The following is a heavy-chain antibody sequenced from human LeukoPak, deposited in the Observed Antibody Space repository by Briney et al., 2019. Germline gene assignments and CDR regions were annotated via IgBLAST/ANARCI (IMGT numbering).Heavy chain of an antibody. Sequence: PSGTLSLTCTVSGGSISSYYWSWIRQPPGKGLEWIGYIYYSGSTNYNPSLKSRVTISVDTSKNQFSLKLSSVTAADTAVYYCARGHTVGAFDIWGQGTIVTVSS. J-gene: IGHJ3*02. CDR2: IYYSGST. D-gene: IGHD1-26*01. V-gene: IGHV4-59*01. CDR3: ARGHTVGAFDI. CDR1: GGSISSYY.